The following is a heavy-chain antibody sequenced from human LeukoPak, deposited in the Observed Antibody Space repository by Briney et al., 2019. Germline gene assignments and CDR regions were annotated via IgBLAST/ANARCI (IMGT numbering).Heavy chain of an antibody. Sequence: ASVKVSCKASGYTFTSYYMHWVRQAPGQGLEWMGNINPSGGSTSYAQKFQGRVTMTRDTSTSTVYMELSSLRSEDTAVYYCARDRGGSTTVTTGWFDPWGQGTLVTVSS. CDR1: GYTFTSYY. D-gene: IGHD4-11*01. CDR2: INPSGGST. CDR3: ARDRGGSTTVTTGWFDP. V-gene: IGHV1-46*01. J-gene: IGHJ5*02.